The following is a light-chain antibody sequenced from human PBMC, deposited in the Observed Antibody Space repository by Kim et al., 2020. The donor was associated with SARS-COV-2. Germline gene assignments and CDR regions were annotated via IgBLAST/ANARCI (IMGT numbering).Light chain of an antibody. CDR3: QKYNTAPWT. CDR1: QGISNY. J-gene: IGKJ1*01. CDR2: AAS. V-gene: IGKV1-27*01. Sequence: SASVGDGVTISCRASQGISNYVAWYQQTPGQAPKLLIYAASALQFGVSSRFNGSGSGTDFTLTISDLQPEDVATYYCQKYNTAPWTFGHGTKLEI.